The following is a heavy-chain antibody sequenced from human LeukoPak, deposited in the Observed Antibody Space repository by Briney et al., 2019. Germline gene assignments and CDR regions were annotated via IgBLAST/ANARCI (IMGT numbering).Heavy chain of an antibody. V-gene: IGHV1-46*01. J-gene: IGHJ3*02. CDR3: WLFLEWAPDDFDI. CDR1: GDTFTTYY. CDR2: IKPRGDSI. D-gene: IGHD3-3*01. Sequence: ASVKVSCKASGDTFTTYYIHWVRQAPGQGLEWMGVIKPRGDSITYAQKFQGRVTMTRDTSTKTGYMELTGLKSEDTAVYYCWLFLEWAPDDFDIWGQGTLVTVSS.